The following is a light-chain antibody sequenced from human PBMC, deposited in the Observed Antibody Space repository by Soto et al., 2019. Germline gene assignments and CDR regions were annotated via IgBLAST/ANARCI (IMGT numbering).Light chain of an antibody. CDR3: QQYNNWPPWT. Sequence: EIVMTQSPATLSVSPGERATLSCRASQSVSSNLAWYQQKPGQAPRLLIYGASTRATGIPARFSGSGSGTEFPLTLSRLQSEDFAVYYCQQYNNWPPWTFGQGTKVEIK. CDR1: QSVSSN. V-gene: IGKV3-15*01. CDR2: GAS. J-gene: IGKJ1*01.